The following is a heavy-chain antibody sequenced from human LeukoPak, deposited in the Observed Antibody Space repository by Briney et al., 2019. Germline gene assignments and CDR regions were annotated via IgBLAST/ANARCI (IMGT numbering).Heavy chain of an antibody. CDR3: ARDDSGYDGSVAFDI. CDR1: GYTFTSYG. Sequence: GASVKVSCKASGYTFTSYGISWVRQAPGQGLEWMGWISAYNGNTNYAQKFQGRVTMTRDTSISTAYMELSRLRSDDTAVYYCARDDSGYDGSVAFDIWGQGTMVTVSS. J-gene: IGHJ3*02. V-gene: IGHV1-18*01. CDR2: ISAYNGNT. D-gene: IGHD5-12*01.